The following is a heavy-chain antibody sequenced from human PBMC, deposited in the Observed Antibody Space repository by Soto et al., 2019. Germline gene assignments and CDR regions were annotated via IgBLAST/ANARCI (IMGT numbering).Heavy chain of an antibody. CDR3: ARVYYGSSGYYLIFDY. Sequence: GGSLRLSCVASGFTFSNYWMTWVRQAPGKGLEWVAYIIQGGSEKYYVDSVKGRFTISRDNAKKSLYLQMNSLRAEDTAVYYCARVYYGSSGYYLIFDYWGQGTLVTASS. CDR1: GFTFSNYW. CDR2: IIQGGSEK. D-gene: IGHD3-22*01. V-gene: IGHV3-7*03. J-gene: IGHJ4*02.